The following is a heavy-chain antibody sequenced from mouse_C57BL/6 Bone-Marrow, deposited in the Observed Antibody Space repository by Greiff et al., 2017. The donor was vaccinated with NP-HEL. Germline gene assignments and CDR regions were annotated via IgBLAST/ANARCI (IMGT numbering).Heavy chain of an antibody. J-gene: IGHJ2*01. V-gene: IGHV1-7*01. CDR2: INPSSGYT. D-gene: IGHD6-2*01. CDR1: GYNFTSYW. CDR3: ARSLRRRSFDY. Sequence: QVQLQQSGAELAKPGASVKLSCKASGYNFTSYWMHWVKQRPGQGLEWIGYINPSSGYTKYTQKLKDKATLTADKSSSTAYMQLSSLTYEDSAVYYCARSLRRRSFDYWGQGTTLTVSS.